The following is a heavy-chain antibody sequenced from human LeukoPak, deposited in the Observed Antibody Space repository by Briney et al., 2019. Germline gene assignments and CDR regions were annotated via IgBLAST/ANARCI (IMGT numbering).Heavy chain of an antibody. CDR1: GLTFSSHA. V-gene: IGHV3-23*01. CDR2: ISRSGDST. D-gene: IGHD1-26*01. J-gene: IGHJ4*02. CDR3: AKTSDGY. Sequence: GGSLRLSCAVSGLTFSSHAMSWVRQAPEKGLEWVSTISRSGDSTYYADSVKGRLTVSRDNSRNTLYLQMSSLRAEDTAVYYCAKTSDGYWGQGTLVTVSS.